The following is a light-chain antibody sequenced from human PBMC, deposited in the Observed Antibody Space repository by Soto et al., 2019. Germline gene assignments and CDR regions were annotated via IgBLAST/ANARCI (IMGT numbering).Light chain of an antibody. CDR2: EVS. Sequence: QSALTQPASVSGSPGQSITISCTGTSSDVGSYNYVSWYQQHPGKAPKLMIYEVSNRPSGVSNRFSGYKSGNTASLPISGLKAEDADNYYCSSYTSISTRVFGGGTQLTVL. CDR3: SSYTSISTRV. V-gene: IGLV2-14*01. J-gene: IGLJ7*01. CDR1: SSDVGSYNY.